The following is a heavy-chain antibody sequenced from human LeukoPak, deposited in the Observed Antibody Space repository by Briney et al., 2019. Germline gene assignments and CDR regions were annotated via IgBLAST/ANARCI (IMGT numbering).Heavy chain of an antibody. V-gene: IGHV1-3*01. J-gene: IGHJ6*02. Sequence: ASVKVSCKTSGYTFTNYAIHWVRQAPGQRLEWMGWINAGNGDTKYSQKFQGRVTITRDTSASAVCMELSSLRSEDTAVYYCARSVIIFGGVTVTHGMDVWGQPTTVTVS. CDR2: INAGNGDT. CDR1: GYTFTNYA. D-gene: IGHD3-16*01. CDR3: ARSVIIFGGVTVTHGMDV.